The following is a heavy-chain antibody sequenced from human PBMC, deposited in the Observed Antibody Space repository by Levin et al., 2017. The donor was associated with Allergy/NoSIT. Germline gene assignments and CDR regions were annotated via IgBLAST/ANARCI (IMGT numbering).Heavy chain of an antibody. CDR1: GILFSSYD. CDR3: ASWAMYHYDRGPFDYFYYAMDV. Sequence: ETLSLTCAASGILFSSYDMNWVRQAPGKGLEWVSSISAGGNYIYYADSVKGRFTISRDNAKNSLFLQMNSLRAEDTAVYYCASWAMYHYDRGPFDYFYYAMDVWGQGTTVTVSS. V-gene: IGHV3-21*01. CDR2: ISAGGNYI. D-gene: IGHD3-22*01. J-gene: IGHJ6*02.